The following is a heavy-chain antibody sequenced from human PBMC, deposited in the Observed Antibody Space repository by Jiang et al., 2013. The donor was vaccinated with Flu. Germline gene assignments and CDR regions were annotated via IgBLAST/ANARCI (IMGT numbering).Heavy chain of an antibody. J-gene: IGHJ4*02. CDR2: MNPNSGNT. CDR1: GYTFTSYD. V-gene: IGHV1-8*01. D-gene: IGHD5-18*01. CDR3: ARVYPRGYSAGVWGDY. Sequence: GYTFTSYDINWVRQATGQGLEWMGWMNPNSGNTGYAQKFQGRVTMTRNTSISTAYMELSSLRSEDTAVYYCARVYPRGYSAGVWGDYWGQGTLVTVSS.